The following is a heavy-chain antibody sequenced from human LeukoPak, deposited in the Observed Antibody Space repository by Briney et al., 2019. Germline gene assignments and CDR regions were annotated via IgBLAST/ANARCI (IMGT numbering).Heavy chain of an antibody. V-gene: IGHV1-18*01. CDR2: ISAYNGNT. J-gene: IGHJ4*02. D-gene: IGHD6-19*01. CDR1: GYTFTSYG. CDR3: ARALKSQVYSSGWYPWGY. Sequence: ASVKVSCKASGYTFTSYGISWVRQAPGQGLEWMGWISAYNGNTNYAQKLQGRVTMTTDTSTSTAYMELRSLRSGDTAVYYCARALKSQVYSSGWYPWGYWGQGTLVTVSS.